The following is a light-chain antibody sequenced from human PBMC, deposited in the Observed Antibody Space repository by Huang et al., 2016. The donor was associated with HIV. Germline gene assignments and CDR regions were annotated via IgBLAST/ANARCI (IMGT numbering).Light chain of an antibody. CDR1: PSISNF. V-gene: IGKV3-11*01. CDR2: DAS. Sequence: EIVLTQSPATLSLSPGERGTLSCRASPSISNFLSWFQQKPGQAPRLLITDASNRATGIPDRFSGSGSGTEFTLTISSLEPEDFAVYNCQQRSNWPLTFGGGTKVEIK. CDR3: QQRSNWPLT. J-gene: IGKJ4*01.